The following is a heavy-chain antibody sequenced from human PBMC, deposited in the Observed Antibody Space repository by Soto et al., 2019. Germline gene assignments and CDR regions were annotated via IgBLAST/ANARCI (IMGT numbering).Heavy chain of an antibody. Sequence: SETLSLTCTVSGGSINNYYWNWIRQSPGKGLEWIGYIYYTGGFNYNPSLKSRLTISLDSSKNRISLRLTSVTAADTAIYYCARGQAKHNWGRGEAWGGETLFTFP. V-gene: IGHV4-59*01. D-gene: IGHD7-27*01. CDR1: GGSINNYY. CDR2: IYYTGGF. J-gene: IGHJ5*02. CDR3: ARGQAKHNWGRGEA.